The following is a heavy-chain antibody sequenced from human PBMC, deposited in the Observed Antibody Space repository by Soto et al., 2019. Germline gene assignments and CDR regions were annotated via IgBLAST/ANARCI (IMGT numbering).Heavy chain of an antibody. V-gene: IGHV3-9*01. CDR2: INWNSETV. CDR3: ARDQDLGGYDLRPMYGLDV. D-gene: IGHD5-12*01. Sequence: PGGSLRLSCATSGFTFDDYAMHGVRQIPGKGLEWVSGINWNSETVGYADSVKGRFTISRDSAKNSLYLQMTTLRPEDTALYFCARDQDLGGYDLRPMYGLDVWGQGTTVTVSS. J-gene: IGHJ6*02. CDR1: GFTFDDYA.